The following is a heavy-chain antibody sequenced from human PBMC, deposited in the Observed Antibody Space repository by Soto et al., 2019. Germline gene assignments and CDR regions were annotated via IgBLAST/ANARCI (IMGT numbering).Heavy chain of an antibody. V-gene: IGHV3-30-3*01. CDR1: GFTFSSYA. CDR2: ISYDGSNK. J-gene: IGHJ6*02. CDR3: ASDFDSVPLPMDV. Sequence: GGSLRLSCAASGFTFSSYAMHWVRQAPGKGLEWVAVISYDGSNKYYADSVKGRFTISRDNAKNSLYLQMNSLRAEDTAVYYCASDFDSVPLPMDVWGQGTTVTVYS. D-gene: IGHD1-26*01.